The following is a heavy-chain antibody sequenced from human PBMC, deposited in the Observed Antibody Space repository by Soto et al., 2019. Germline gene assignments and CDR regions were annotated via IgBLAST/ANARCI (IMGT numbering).Heavy chain of an antibody. CDR2: IYYSENT. CDR1: CGSVVSGIYS. CDR3: ARGLRLNNWFDP. Sequence: SETLSLTCSFSCGSVVSGIYSWNWIRQPPGKGLEWIGNIYYSENTNYNPSLKSRVTISLDTSKNQFSLKLSSVTAADTAVYYCARGLRLNNWFDPWGQGTLVTVSS. J-gene: IGHJ5*02. D-gene: IGHD5-12*01. V-gene: IGHV4-61*01.